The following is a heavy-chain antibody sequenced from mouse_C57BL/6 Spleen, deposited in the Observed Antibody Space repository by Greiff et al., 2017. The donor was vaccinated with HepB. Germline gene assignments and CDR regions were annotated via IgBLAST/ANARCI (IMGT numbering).Heavy chain of an antibody. CDR2: IYPGSGST. V-gene: IGHV1-55*01. Sequence: QVQLQQPGAELVKPGASVKMSCKASGYTFTSYWITWVKQRPGQGLEWIGDIYPGSGSTNYNEKFKSKATLTVDTSSSTAYMQHSSLTSEDSAVYYCARHHYSNYDWFAYWGQGTLVTVSA. D-gene: IGHD2-5*01. J-gene: IGHJ3*01. CDR3: ARHHYSNYDWFAY. CDR1: GYTFTSYW.